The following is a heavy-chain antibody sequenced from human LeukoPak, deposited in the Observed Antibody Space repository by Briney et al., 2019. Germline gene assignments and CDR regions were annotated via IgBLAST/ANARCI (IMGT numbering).Heavy chain of an antibody. Sequence: PGRSLRLSCAASGFTFSSYAMHWVRQAPGKGLEWVAVISYDGSNKYYADSVKGRFTISRDNAKNSLYLQMNSLRAEDTAVYYCTTETYYRLDYWGQGTLVTVSS. D-gene: IGHD2-21*01. CDR3: TTETYYRLDY. CDR2: ISYDGSNK. V-gene: IGHV3-30*04. CDR1: GFTFSSYA. J-gene: IGHJ4*02.